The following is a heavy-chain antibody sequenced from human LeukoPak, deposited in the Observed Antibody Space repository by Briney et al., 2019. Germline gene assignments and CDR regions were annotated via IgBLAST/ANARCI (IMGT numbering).Heavy chain of an antibody. CDR1: GGSISSGGYY. Sequence: SETLSLTCTVSGGSISSGGYYWSWIRQHPGKGLEWIGYIYYSGSTYYNPSLKSRVTISVDTSKNQFSLKLSSVTAADTAVYYCAREEEDCSSTSCYKVFYYWGQGTLVTVSS. CDR2: IYYSGST. V-gene: IGHV4-31*03. J-gene: IGHJ4*02. D-gene: IGHD2-2*02. CDR3: AREEEDCSSTSCYKVFYY.